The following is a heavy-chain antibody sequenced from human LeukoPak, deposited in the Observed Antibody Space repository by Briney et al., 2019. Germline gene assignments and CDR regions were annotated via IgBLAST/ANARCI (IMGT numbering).Heavy chain of an antibody. CDR2: MNPNSGNT. CDR1: GYTFTTYD. V-gene: IGHV1-8*01. J-gene: IGHJ4*02. CDR3: ARRNTAMVAGLDY. Sequence: ASVKVSCKASGYTFTTYDINWVRQATGQGLEWMGWMNPNSGNTGYAQKFQGRVTVTRNTSISTAFTELSGLRSEDTAVYFCARRNTAMVAGLDYWGQGSLVTVSS. D-gene: IGHD5-18*01.